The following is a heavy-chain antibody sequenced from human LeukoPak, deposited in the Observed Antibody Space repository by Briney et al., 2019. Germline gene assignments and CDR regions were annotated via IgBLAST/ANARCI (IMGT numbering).Heavy chain of an antibody. J-gene: IGHJ4*02. Sequence: LRLSCAASGFTFSDYYMSWIRQPPGKGLEWIGYIYYSGSTNYNPSLKSRVTISVDTSKNQFSLKLSSVTAADTAVYYCARGSSWRVFDYWGQGTLVTVSS. CDR2: IYYSGST. D-gene: IGHD6-13*01. V-gene: IGHV4-59*08. CDR3: ARGSSWRVFDY. CDR1: GFTFSDYY.